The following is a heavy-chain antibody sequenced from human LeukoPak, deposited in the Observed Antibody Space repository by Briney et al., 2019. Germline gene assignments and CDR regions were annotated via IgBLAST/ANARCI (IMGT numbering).Heavy chain of an antibody. CDR2: INHSGST. V-gene: IGHV4-34*01. J-gene: IGHJ4*02. CDR1: GFTFSSYS. CDR3: ARGKTVVVPAASSFDY. Sequence: GSLRLSCAASGFTFSSYSMNWIRQPPGKGLEWIGEINHSGSTNYNPSLKSRVTISVDTSKNQFSLKLSSVTAADTAVYYCARGKTVVVPAASSFDYWGQGTLVTVSS. D-gene: IGHD2-2*01.